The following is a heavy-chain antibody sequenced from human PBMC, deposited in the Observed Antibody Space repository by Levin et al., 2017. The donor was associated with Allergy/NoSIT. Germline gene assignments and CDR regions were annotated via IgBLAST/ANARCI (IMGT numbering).Heavy chain of an antibody. D-gene: IGHD3-3*01. CDR1: GFTFSSYA. CDR2: ISGSGGST. CDR3: AKDRQSGLLEWPQEADY. V-gene: IGHV3-23*01. J-gene: IGHJ4*02. Sequence: GGSLRLSCAASGFTFSSYAMSWVRQAPGKGLEWVSAISGSGGSTYYADSVKGRFTISRDNSKNTLYLQMNSLRAEDTAVYYCAKDRQSGLLEWPQEADYWGQGTLVTVSS.